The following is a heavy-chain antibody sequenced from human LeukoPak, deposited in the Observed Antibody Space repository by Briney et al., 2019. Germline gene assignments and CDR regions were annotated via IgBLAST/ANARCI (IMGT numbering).Heavy chain of an antibody. CDR2: IYHDGST. V-gene: IGHV4-4*02. Sequence: SETLSLTCAVSGGSISSNNWWIWVRQSPEKGLEWIGEIYHDGSTNYNPSLESRATISMDKSKNQLSLKLNFVTAADTAVYYCARDRGGYTYSHDYWGQGTLVTVSS. J-gene: IGHJ4*02. CDR1: GGSISSNNW. CDR3: ARDRGGYTYSHDY. D-gene: IGHD5-18*01.